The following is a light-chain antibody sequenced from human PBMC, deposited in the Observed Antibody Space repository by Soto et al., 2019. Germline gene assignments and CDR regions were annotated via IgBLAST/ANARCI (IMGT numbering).Light chain of an antibody. J-gene: IGLJ3*02. Sequence: QSVLTQPASVSGSPGQSITISCTGSSSDVCGYDYVSWYQQHPGKAPKLMSYEVNNRPSGGSNRFSGSKSGNTASLTISGLQGEDDTDYYCSSYTSISSGVFGGGTKLTVL. V-gene: IGLV2-14*01. CDR1: SSDVCGYDY. CDR2: EVN. CDR3: SSYTSISSGV.